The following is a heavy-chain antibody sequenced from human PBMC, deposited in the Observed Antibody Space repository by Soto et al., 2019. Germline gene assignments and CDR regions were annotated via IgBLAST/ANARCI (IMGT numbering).Heavy chain of an antibody. CDR3: GRTYYDFWSGYHGGGDY. Sequence: GGSLRLSCAASGFTFSSYGMHWVRQAPGKGLEWVAVISYDGSNKYYADSVKGRFTISRDNSKNTLYLQMNSLRAEDTAVYYCGRTYYDFWSGYHGGGDYWGQGTLVTVSS. J-gene: IGHJ4*02. V-gene: IGHV3-30*03. CDR2: ISYDGSNK. D-gene: IGHD3-3*01. CDR1: GFTFSSYG.